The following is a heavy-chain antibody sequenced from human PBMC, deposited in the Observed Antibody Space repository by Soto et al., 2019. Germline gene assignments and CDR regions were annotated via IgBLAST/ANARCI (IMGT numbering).Heavy chain of an antibody. CDR1: GYTFTSYG. D-gene: IGHD1-26*01. V-gene: IGHV1-18*01. Sequence: QVQLVQSGAEVKKPGASVKVSCKASGYTFTSYGISWVRQAPGHGLEWMGWISAYNGNTNYAQTLQGIVTMTTDTATSTAYMELRWRRSDDTAVYFCARCVRWEPLDYWSLGTLVTVSS. J-gene: IGHJ4*02. CDR2: ISAYNGNT. CDR3: ARCVRWEPLDY.